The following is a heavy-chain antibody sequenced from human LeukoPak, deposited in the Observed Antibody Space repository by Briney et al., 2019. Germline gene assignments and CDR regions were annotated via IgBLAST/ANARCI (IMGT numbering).Heavy chain of an antibody. CDR3: ASAWAYSSSWYYFDY. V-gene: IGHV4-34*01. CDR2: INHSGST. D-gene: IGHD6-13*01. CDR1: GGSFSGYY. Sequence: SEALSLTCAVYGGSFSGYYWSWIRQPPGKGLEWIGEINHSGSTNYNPSLKSRVTISVDTSKNQFSLKLSSVTAADTAVYYCASAWAYSSSWYYFDYWGQGTLVTVSS. J-gene: IGHJ4*02.